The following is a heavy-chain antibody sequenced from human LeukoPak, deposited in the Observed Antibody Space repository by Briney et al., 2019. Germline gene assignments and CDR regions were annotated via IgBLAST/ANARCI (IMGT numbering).Heavy chain of an antibody. V-gene: IGHV3-21*04. CDR1: GFTFSTYW. CDR2: IRSSTTYV. Sequence: PGGSLRLSCAASGFTFSTYWMTWVRQAPGKGLEWVSSIRSSTTYVYYADSVKGRFTISRDNAKNSLYLQMNSLRAEDTAVYYCARLACSSTSCYDYWGQGTLVTVSS. J-gene: IGHJ4*02. D-gene: IGHD2-2*01. CDR3: ARLACSSTSCYDY.